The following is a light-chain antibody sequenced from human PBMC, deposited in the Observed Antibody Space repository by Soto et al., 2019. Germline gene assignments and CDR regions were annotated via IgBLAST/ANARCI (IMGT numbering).Light chain of an antibody. V-gene: IGKV1-39*01. CDR3: QQSYSAPQIT. J-gene: IGKJ5*01. CDR2: AAS. Sequence: DIQMTQSPSSLSASVGDRVTITCRTSQRVSIYLNWYQQKPVKAPKVLIYAASNLESGVPSRFSGTGTGTEFTLSIGNLQPEDFATYYCQQSYSAPQITFGQGTRLDIK. CDR1: QRVSIY.